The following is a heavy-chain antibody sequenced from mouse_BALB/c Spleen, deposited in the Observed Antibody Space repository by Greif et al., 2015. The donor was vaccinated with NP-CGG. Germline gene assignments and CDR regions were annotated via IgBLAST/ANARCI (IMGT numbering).Heavy chain of an antibody. CDR1: GFSLTGYG. V-gene: IGHV2-6-7*01. CDR2: IWGDGST. J-gene: IGHJ4*01. D-gene: IGHD1-1*02. CDR3: ARHYAHYAMDY. Sequence: QVQLKDSGTGLVAPSQSLSITCTVSGFSLTGYGVNWVRQPPGKGLEWLGMIWGDGSTDYNSALKSRLSISKDNSKSQVFLKMNSLQTDDTARYYCARHYAHYAMDYWGQGTSVTVSS.